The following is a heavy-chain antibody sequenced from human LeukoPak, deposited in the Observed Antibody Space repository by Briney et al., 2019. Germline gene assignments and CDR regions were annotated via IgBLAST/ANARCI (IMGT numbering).Heavy chain of an antibody. CDR3: AKDIERGYYYGMDV. V-gene: IGHV3-9*01. CDR1: GFTFDDYA. Sequence: GRSLRLSCAASGFTFDDYAMLWVRQAPGKGLEWVSGISWNSGNIGYADSVKGRFTISRDNAKNSLYLQVTSLRAEDTALYYCAKDIERGYYYGMDVWGQGTTVTVSS. J-gene: IGHJ6*02. CDR2: ISWNSGNI.